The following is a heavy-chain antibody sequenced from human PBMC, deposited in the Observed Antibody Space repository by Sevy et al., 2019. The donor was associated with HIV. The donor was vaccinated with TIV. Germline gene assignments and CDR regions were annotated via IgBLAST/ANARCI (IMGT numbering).Heavy chain of an antibody. V-gene: IGHV3-23*01. Sequence: GGFLRLSCAASGFTFSNYAMNWVRQAPGKGLEWISGISGSGGSGDKTNYADSVKGRFTISREDSKNSLYLQLNSLRPEDTGIYYCTRKYDSSGYFDYWGQGTLVTVSS. J-gene: IGHJ4*02. CDR3: TRKYDSSGYFDY. D-gene: IGHD3-22*01. CDR1: GFTFSNYA. CDR2: ISGSGGSGDKT.